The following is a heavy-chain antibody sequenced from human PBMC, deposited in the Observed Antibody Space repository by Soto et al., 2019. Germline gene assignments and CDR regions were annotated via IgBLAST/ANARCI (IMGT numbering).Heavy chain of an antibody. CDR2: IGSDGVGI. J-gene: IGHJ5*02. V-gene: IGHV3-23*01. Sequence: GGSLRLSCAASGFTFRTFSISWVRHAPGKGLEWVSAIGSDGVGIQYADSVKGRFTISRDNSNNTLYLQMDSLRAEDSAVYYCARYRTTDISQLFDPCGQGTLVTVSS. CDR1: GFTFRTFS. CDR3: ARYRTTDISQLFDP. D-gene: IGHD5-12*01.